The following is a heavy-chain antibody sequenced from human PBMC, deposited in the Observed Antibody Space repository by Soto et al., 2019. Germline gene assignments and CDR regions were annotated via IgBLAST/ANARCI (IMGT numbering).Heavy chain of an antibody. Sequence: GGSLRLSCAASGFTFSDYYMSWIRQAPGKGLEWVSYISSSSSYTSYADSVKGRFTISRDNAKNSLYLQMNSLRAEDTAVYYCARGNYYDSSGAFDIWGQGTMVTVSS. CDR3: ARGNYYDSSGAFDI. CDR2: ISSSSSYT. CDR1: GFTFSDYY. J-gene: IGHJ3*02. D-gene: IGHD3-22*01. V-gene: IGHV3-11*06.